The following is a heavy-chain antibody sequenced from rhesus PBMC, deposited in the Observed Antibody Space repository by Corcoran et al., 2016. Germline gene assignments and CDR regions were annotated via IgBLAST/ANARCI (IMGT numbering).Heavy chain of an antibody. CDR3: ARAGDRDY. D-gene: IGHD7-45*01. V-gene: IGHV4-122*02. J-gene: IGHJ4*01. CDR1: GYLIRTSSY. CDR2: ITYSGST. Sequence: QVQLQESGPGLLKPSETLSLTCAVSGYLIRTSSYWHLIRQPPGKGREWIGYITYSGSTSYNPSLKSRVTISRDTSKNQFSLKLSSGTAADTAVYYCARAGDRDYWGQGVLVTVSS.